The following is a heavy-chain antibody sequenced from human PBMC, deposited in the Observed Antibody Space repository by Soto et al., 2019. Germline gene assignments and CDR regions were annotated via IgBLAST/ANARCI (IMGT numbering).Heavy chain of an antibody. CDR3: ARLYSSIRYVAH. Sequence: VGDWYSAGSCSYRGRKNQPPGKGLEWIGSIYYSGSTNYNPSLKSRVTISVDTSENQFSLKLSSVTAADTALYYCARLYSSIRYVAHWGQGTLVPVSS. J-gene: IGHJ4*02. CDR1: DWYSAGSCSY. D-gene: IGHD6-13*01. V-gene: IGHV4-39*01. CDR2: IYYSGST.